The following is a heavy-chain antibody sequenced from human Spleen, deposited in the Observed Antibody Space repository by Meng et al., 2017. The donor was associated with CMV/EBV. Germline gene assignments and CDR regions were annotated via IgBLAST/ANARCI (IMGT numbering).Heavy chain of an antibody. D-gene: IGHD3-3*01. CDR2: IWFNGSKK. CDR3: AKGSHFWSGYEAV. Sequence: GGSLRLSCAASGFTFSSYEMNWVRQAPGKGLEWVAVIWFNGSKKYHADSLEGRFTIYRDNSRSTLYLQMTSLRAEDTGVYYCAKGSHFWSGYEAVWDQGTLVTVSS. J-gene: IGHJ4*03. CDR1: GFTFSSYE. V-gene: IGHV3-33*03.